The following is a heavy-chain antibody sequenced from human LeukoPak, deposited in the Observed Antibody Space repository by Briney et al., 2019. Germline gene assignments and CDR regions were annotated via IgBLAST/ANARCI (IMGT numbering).Heavy chain of an antibody. D-gene: IGHD2-21*02. CDR1: GGSISSYY. CDR2: IYYSGIT. V-gene: IGHV4-59*08. Sequence: PSETLSLTCTVSGGSISSYYWSWIRQPPGKGLEWIGYIYYSGITNYNPSLKSRVTISLDTSKSQFSLKLSSVIAADTAVYYCARLVAVTGTVDWFDPWGQGTVVTVSS. CDR3: ARLVAVTGTVDWFDP. J-gene: IGHJ5*02.